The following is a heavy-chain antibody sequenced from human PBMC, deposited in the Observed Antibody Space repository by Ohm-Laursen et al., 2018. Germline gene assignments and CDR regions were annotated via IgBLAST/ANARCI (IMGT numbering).Heavy chain of an antibody. CDR3: TRPKKVGALQNWSDP. J-gene: IGHJ5*02. Sequence: SLRLSCAASGFTFSGSAMHWVRQASGKGLEWVGRIRSKANSYATAYAASVKGRFTISRDDSKNTAYLQMNSLKTEDTAVYYCTRPKKVGALQNWSDPWGQGTLVTVSS. D-gene: IGHD1-26*01. CDR2: IRSKANSYAT. CDR1: GFTFSGSA. V-gene: IGHV3-73*01.